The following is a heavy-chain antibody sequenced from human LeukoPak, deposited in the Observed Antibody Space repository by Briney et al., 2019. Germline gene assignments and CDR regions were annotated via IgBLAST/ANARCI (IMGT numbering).Heavy chain of an antibody. CDR3: AKDGGLWVSAHWGDS. V-gene: IGHV3-48*01. CDR2: ISSSSSTI. D-gene: IGHD7-27*01. J-gene: IGHJ4*02. CDR1: GFTFSSYS. Sequence: GGSLRLSCAASGFTFSSYSMNWVRQAPGKGLEWVSYISSSSSTIYYADSVKGRFTISRDNSKNTLFLQMNSLRAEDTAVYYCAKDGGLWVSAHWGDSWGRGTLVTVSS.